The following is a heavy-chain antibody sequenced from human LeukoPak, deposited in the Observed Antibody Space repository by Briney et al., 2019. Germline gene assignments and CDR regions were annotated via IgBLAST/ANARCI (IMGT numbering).Heavy chain of an antibody. V-gene: IGHV3-30*03. Sequence: GGSLRLSCAASGFTFSSYGMHWVRQAPGKGLEWVAVISYDGSNKYYADSVKGRFTISRDNSKNTLYLQMNSLRAEDTAVYYCARDRSAWAMVRGVKNSYYYYMDVWGKGTTVTISS. CDR3: ARDRSAWAMVRGVKNSYYYYMDV. CDR1: GFTFSSYG. D-gene: IGHD3-10*01. J-gene: IGHJ6*03. CDR2: ISYDGSNK.